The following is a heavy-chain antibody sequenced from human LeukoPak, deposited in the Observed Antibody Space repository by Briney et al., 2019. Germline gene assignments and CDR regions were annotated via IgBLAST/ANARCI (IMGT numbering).Heavy chain of an antibody. D-gene: IGHD3-22*01. Sequence: ASVKVSCKASGYTFTSYDINWVRQATGQGLEWMGWMNPNSGNTGYAQKFQGRVTMTRNTSISTAYMELSSLRSEDTAVYYCAMGSNYYDSSGYIIQHWGQGTLVTVSS. CDR2: MNPNSGNT. J-gene: IGHJ1*01. CDR1: GYTFTSYD. CDR3: AMGSNYYDSSGYIIQH. V-gene: IGHV1-8*01.